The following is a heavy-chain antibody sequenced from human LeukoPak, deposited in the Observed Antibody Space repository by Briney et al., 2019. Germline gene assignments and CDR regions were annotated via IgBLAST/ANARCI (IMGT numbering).Heavy chain of an antibody. Sequence: PGGCLRLSCAASGFTVSSNYMSWVRQAPGKGLEWVSVIYSGGSTYYADSVKGRFTISRDNSKNTLYLQMNSLRAEDTAVYYCAKKATISTYYYYYYMDVWGKGTTVTVSS. D-gene: IGHD5-12*01. CDR2: IYSGGST. J-gene: IGHJ6*03. CDR1: GFTVSSNY. CDR3: AKKATISTYYYYYYMDV. V-gene: IGHV3-53*01.